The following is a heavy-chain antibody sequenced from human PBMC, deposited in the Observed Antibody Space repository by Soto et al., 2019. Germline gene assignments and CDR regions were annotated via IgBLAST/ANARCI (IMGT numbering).Heavy chain of an antibody. CDR2: IKSKTDGGTT. CDR1: GFTCSNAG. D-gene: IGHD5-12*01. J-gene: IGHJ6*02. CDR3: TTVRDGYIINYYYYGMDV. V-gene: IGHV3-15*07. Sequence: PGGFLRLSCAASGFTCSNAGRNWVRQAPGKGLEWVGRIKSKTDGGTTDYAAPVKGRFTISRDDSKNTLYLQMNSLKTEDTAVYYCTTVRDGYIINYYYYGMDVWGQGTTVTVSS.